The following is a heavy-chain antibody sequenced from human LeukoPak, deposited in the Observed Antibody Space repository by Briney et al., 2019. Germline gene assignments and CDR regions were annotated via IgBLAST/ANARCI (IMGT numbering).Heavy chain of an antibody. CDR3: ARTLIIVVPAALFDP. Sequence: SQTLSLTCTVSGGSISSGDYYWSWIRQPPGKGLEWIGYIYYSGSTYYNPSLKSRVTISVDTSKNQFSLKLSSVTAADTAVYYCARTLIIVVPAALFDPWGQGTLVAVSS. D-gene: IGHD2-2*01. V-gene: IGHV4-30-4*01. CDR1: GGSISSGDYY. CDR2: IYYSGST. J-gene: IGHJ5*02.